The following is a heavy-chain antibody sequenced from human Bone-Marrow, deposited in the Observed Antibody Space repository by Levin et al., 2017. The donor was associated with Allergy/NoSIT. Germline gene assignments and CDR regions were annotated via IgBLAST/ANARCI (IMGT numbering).Heavy chain of an antibody. CDR1: GGSIRSYH. Sequence: GSLRLSCTVSGGSIRSYHWSWIRQPPGKGLEWIGYMYYSGDTNYNPSLESRLTISMDTSKNQFSLKLRSVTAADTAVYYCARHVWGNNDAFEIWGQGTMVTVSS. CDR2: MYYSGDT. CDR3: ARHVWGNNDAFEI. D-gene: IGHD3-16*01. J-gene: IGHJ3*02. V-gene: IGHV4-59*08.